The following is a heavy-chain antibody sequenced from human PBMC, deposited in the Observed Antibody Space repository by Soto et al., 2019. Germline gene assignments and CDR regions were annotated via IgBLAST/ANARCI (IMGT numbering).Heavy chain of an antibody. CDR1: GFTFGDYA. D-gene: IGHD3-3*01. J-gene: IGHJ6*02. V-gene: IGHV3-49*05. CDR3: TRVHVLRFLEWLYPYYYYGMDV. CDR2: IRSKAYGGTT. Sequence: EVQLVESGGGLVKPGRSLRLSCTASGFTFGDYAMSWLRQAPGKGLEWVGFIRSKAYGGTTEYAASVKGRFTISRDDSKSIAYLQMNSLKTEDTAVYYCTRVHVLRFLEWLYPYYYYGMDVWGQGTTVTVSS.